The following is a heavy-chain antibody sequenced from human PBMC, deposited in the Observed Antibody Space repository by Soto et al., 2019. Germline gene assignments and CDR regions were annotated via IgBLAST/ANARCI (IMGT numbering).Heavy chain of an antibody. V-gene: IGHV3-64*01. CDR2: ISSNGGTT. CDR1: GFTFSSYD. D-gene: IGHD1-7*01. J-gene: IGHJ4*02. Sequence: EVQLAESGGGMVQPGGSLRLSCVASGFTFSSYDMQWVRQAPWKGLEYVSSISSNGGTTYYGNSVKGRFTISRDNSKNTLYLQMGSLRAEDMAVYYCVRRVSGNYDYWGQGTLVSVSS. CDR3: VRRVSGNYDY.